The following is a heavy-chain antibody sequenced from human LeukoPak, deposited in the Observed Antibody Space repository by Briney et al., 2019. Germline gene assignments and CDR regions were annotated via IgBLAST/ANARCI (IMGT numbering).Heavy chain of an antibody. J-gene: IGHJ5*02. Sequence: GGSLRLSCAASGFSFSSYGIHWVRQAPGKGLEWVAYIRYDGTNKYYADSVKGRFTISRDNSKNTLYLQMNSLRAEDTAVYYCANPGTANYCSGGTCYRWGQGTLVTVSS. V-gene: IGHV3-30*02. D-gene: IGHD2-15*01. CDR3: ANPGTANYCSGGTCYR. CDR2: IRYDGTNK. CDR1: GFSFSSYG.